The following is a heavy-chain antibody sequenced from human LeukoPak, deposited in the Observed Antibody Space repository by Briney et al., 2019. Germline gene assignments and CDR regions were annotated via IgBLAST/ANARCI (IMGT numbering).Heavy chain of an antibody. CDR2: IFYNGNT. CDR1: GAPFSSYY. CDR3: ARAPRDRGYCGATSCFEYMDV. J-gene: IGHJ6*03. D-gene: IGHD2-2*01. Sequence: SETLSLTCTVSGAPFSSYYWSWLRQPPGKGLEWIAYIFYNGNTKYNPSLKSRVTISVDTSKTQFSLKVTSVTAADTAVYYCARAPRDRGYCGATSCFEYMDVWGRGTTVTISS. V-gene: IGHV4-59*01.